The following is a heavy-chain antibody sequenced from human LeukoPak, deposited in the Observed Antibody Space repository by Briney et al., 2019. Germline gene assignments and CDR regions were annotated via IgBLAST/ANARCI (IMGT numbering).Heavy chain of an antibody. D-gene: IGHD2-2*01. CDR2: IIPIFGTA. CDR1: GGTFSSYA. CDR3: ARGCRLADVVVPELGCYGRMDV. Sequence: GASVKVSRKASGGTFSSYAISWVRQAPGQGLEWMGGIIPIFGTANYAQKFQGRVTITADESTSTAYMELSSLRSEDTAVYYCARGCRLADVVVPELGCYGRMDVWGQGTTVTVSS. J-gene: IGHJ6*02. V-gene: IGHV1-69*01.